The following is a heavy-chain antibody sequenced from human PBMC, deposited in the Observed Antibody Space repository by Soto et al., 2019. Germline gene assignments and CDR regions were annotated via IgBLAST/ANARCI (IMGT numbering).Heavy chain of an antibody. J-gene: IGHJ5*02. CDR3: AGMPYTSGLRFDP. D-gene: IGHD6-19*01. Sequence: SETLSLTCNMSGDSYSISTYSWSWIRQPPGKALQWIGFIYQSGVTSYNPSLASRVSISLDRSNNQCSLKLKSVTAADMAVYFCAGMPYTSGLRFDPWGPGTLVTVSS. V-gene: IGHV4-30-2*01. CDR2: IYQSGVT. CDR1: GDSYSISTYS.